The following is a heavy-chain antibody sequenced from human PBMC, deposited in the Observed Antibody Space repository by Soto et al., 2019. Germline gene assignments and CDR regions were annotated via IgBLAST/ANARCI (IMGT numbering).Heavy chain of an antibody. CDR3: GRARGSGTLYDMDV. CDR2: IYSGGST. V-gene: IGHV3-53*01. D-gene: IGHD3-10*01. CDR1: GFTVSSNY. J-gene: IGHJ6*02. Sequence: GGSLRLSCAASGFTVSSNYMSWVRQAPGKGLEWVSVIYSGGSTYYADSVKGRFTISRGNAKNSMFLQMNSLRDEDTAVYYCGRARGSGTLYDMDVWGQGTTVTVSS.